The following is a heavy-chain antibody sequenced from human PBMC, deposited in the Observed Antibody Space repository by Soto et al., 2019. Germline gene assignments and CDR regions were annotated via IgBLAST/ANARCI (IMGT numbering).Heavy chain of an antibody. D-gene: IGHD6-13*01. Sequence: GGSLRLSCAASGFTFSSYAMHWVRQAPGKGLEYVSAISSNGGSTYYANSVKGRFTISRDNSKNTLYLQMGSLRAEDMAVYYCARLRIAAAIYDAFDIWGQGTMVTVSS. V-gene: IGHV3-64*01. CDR1: GFTFSSYA. CDR2: ISSNGGST. J-gene: IGHJ3*02. CDR3: ARLRIAAAIYDAFDI.